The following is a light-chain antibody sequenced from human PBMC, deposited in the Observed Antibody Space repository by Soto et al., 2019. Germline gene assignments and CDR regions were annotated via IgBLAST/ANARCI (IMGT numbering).Light chain of an antibody. CDR1: SSDVGYYDY. V-gene: IGLV2-8*01. Sequence: QSALTQPRSACGFPGQSVTISCTGTSSDVGYYDYVSWYQQHPGKAPKLVIYEVTKRPSGVPDRVSASKSGNTASLTVSGLRAEDEADYYCSSYAGSNNFVFGSGTKVTVL. CDR3: SSYAGSNNFV. J-gene: IGLJ1*01. CDR2: EVT.